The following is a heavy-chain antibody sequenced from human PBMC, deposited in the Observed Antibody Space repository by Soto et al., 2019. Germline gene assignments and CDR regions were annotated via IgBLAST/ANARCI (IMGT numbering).Heavy chain of an antibody. D-gene: IGHD2-2*01. CDR1: GFTFSSYE. CDR2: ISSSGSTI. V-gene: IGHV3-48*03. Sequence: GRSLRLSCAASGFTFSSYEMNWVLQAPGKGLEWVSYISSSGSTIYYADSVTGRFTISRDNAKNSLYLQMNSLRADDTAVYYCARGVVLGYCSSTSSPVPYNWFDPWGQGALVTVSS. CDR3: ARGVVLGYCSSTSSPVPYNWFDP. J-gene: IGHJ5*02.